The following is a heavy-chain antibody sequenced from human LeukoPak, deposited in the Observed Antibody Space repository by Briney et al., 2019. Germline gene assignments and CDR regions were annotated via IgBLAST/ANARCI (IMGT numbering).Heavy chain of an antibody. CDR3: ARTPYDSSSYYYLFFDY. Sequence: SETLSLTCAVYGGSFSGYYWSWIRQPPGKGLEWIGEINHSGSTNYNPSLKSRVTISVDTSKNQFSLKLSSVTAADTAVYYCARTPYDSSSYYYLFFDYWGQGTLVTVSS. D-gene: IGHD3-22*01. CDR1: GGSFSGYY. J-gene: IGHJ4*02. V-gene: IGHV4-34*01. CDR2: INHSGST.